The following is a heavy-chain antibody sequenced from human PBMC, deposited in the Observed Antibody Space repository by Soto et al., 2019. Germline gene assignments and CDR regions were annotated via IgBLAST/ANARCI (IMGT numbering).Heavy chain of an antibody. V-gene: IGHV3-30*02. J-gene: IGHJ4*02. Sequence: QVQLVESGGGVVQPGGSLRLSWAASGFAFSTYSMHWVRQAPGKGLEWVAFILFDGSDKYYADSVRGRFPISRDNFKNTLYLQMNRLRAEDTAVYYCLKDKPSLDYWGQGTLVTFSS. CDR2: ILFDGSDK. CDR3: LKDKPSLDY. CDR1: GFAFSTYS.